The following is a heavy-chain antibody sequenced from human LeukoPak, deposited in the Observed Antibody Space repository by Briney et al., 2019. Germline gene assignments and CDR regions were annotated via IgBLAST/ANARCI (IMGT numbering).Heavy chain of an antibody. CDR3: ARDSYYGGTQDY. V-gene: IGHV3-48*03. J-gene: IGHJ4*02. CDR2: ISTSGGTI. D-gene: IGHD4-23*01. CDR1: GFLLSSYE. Sequence: PGGSLRLSCAASGFLLSSYEMNWVRQAPGKGREWVSYISTSGGTIYYADSVKGRFTISRDNAKDSLYLQLNSMRVEDTAVYYCARDSYYGGTQDYWGQGTLVTVSS.